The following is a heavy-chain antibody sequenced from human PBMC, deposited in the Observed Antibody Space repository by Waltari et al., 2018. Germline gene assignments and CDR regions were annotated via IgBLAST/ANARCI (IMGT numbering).Heavy chain of an antibody. D-gene: IGHD3-16*01. Sequence: QLQLQESGPGLVKPSETLSLTCTVSGGSLSRRRYYWGWIRQHPGKGLEWIGSIYYSGSTYYNPSLKSRVTISVDTSKNQFSLKLSSVTPADTAVYYCARHDMITVGGGVYFDYWGQGTLVTVSS. CDR3: ARHDMITVGGGVYFDY. V-gene: IGHV4-39*01. CDR1: GGSLSRRRYY. CDR2: IYYSGST. J-gene: IGHJ4*02.